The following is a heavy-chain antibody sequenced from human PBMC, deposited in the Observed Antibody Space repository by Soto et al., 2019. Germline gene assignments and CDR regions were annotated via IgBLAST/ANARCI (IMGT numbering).Heavy chain of an antibody. CDR1: GGSISSDY. J-gene: IGHJ3*02. CDR2: VYYSGNS. CDR3: ARKERPYSSSWLDAFAI. Sequence: PSETLSLTCTVSGGSISSDYWSWIRQAPGKGLEWIGYVYYSGNSYLKPSLRSRVTISLGASKNQFSLKMRSVTAADTAVYYCARKERPYSSSWLDAFAIWGQGTMVTVS. D-gene: IGHD6-13*01. V-gene: IGHV4-59*08.